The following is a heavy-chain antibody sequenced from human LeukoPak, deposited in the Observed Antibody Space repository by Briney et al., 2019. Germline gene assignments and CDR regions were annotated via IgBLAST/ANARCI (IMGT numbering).Heavy chain of an antibody. J-gene: IGHJ4*02. CDR1: GFSFSSYW. V-gene: IGHV3-74*01. CDR2: IRTDGGST. D-gene: IGHD1-26*01. CDR3: ARGATYAYYQDY. Sequence: HPGGSLRLSCAASGFSFSSYWMHWVRQAPGKGLVWIARIRTDGGSTSYADSVEGRFTISRDNAKNTLYLQMNSLRAEDTAVYYCARGATYAYYQDYWGQGTLVTVSS.